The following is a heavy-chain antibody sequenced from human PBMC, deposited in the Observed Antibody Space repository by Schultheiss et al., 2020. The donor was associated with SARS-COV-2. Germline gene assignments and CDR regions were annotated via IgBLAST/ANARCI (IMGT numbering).Heavy chain of an antibody. Sequence: GGSLRLSCAASGFTFSDYYMSWIRQAPGKGLEWVSYISSSSSYTNYADSVKGRFTISRDNAKNSLYLQMNSLRAEDTAVYYCARDITDYDILTGYWSHNWFDPWGQGTLVTVSS. CDR1: GFTFSDYY. CDR3: ARDITDYDILTGYWSHNWFDP. CDR2: ISSSSSYT. J-gene: IGHJ5*02. V-gene: IGHV3-11*06. D-gene: IGHD3-9*01.